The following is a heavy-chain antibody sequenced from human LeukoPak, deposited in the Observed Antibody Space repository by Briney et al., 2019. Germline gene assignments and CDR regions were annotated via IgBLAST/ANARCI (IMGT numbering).Heavy chain of an antibody. CDR2: ISSSSSYI. D-gene: IGHD3-22*01. Sequence: GGSLRLSCAASGFTFSSYAMSWVRQAPGKGLEWVSSISSSSSYIYYADSVKGRFTISRDNAKNSLYLQMNSLRAEDTAVYYCARGRHYYDSSGPDYWGQGTLVTVSS. CDR3: ARGRHYYDSSGPDY. CDR1: GFTFSSYA. V-gene: IGHV3-21*01. J-gene: IGHJ4*02.